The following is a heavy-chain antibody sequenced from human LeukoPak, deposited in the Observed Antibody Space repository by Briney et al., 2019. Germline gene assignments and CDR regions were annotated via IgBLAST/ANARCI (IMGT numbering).Heavy chain of an antibody. D-gene: IGHD6-19*01. CDR3: AKVHSSGFFDY. Sequence: PGRSLRLSCAASGLTFSSYGMHWVRQAPGKGLEWVAVISYDGSNKYYADSVKGRYTISRDNSKNTLYLQMNSLRAEDTAVCYCAKVHSSGFFDYWGQGTLVTVSS. J-gene: IGHJ4*02. CDR1: GLTFSSYG. V-gene: IGHV3-30*18. CDR2: ISYDGSNK.